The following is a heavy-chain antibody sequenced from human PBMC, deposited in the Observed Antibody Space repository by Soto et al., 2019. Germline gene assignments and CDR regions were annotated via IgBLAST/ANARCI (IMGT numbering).Heavy chain of an antibody. Sequence: QVQLVQSGAEVKKPGASVKVSCKAIGYSFTSHYMHWVRQAPGQGLEWMGTIYPGGENVAYAQKFEGRVTMTKETSTSKVYMDVNSLTSEDTAVYYCDRDQNWRDLVWWFDPWGQGTLVTVSS. CDR1: GYSFTSHY. J-gene: IGHJ5*02. CDR2: IYPGGENV. CDR3: DRDQNWRDLVWWFDP. D-gene: IGHD3-16*01. V-gene: IGHV1-46*03.